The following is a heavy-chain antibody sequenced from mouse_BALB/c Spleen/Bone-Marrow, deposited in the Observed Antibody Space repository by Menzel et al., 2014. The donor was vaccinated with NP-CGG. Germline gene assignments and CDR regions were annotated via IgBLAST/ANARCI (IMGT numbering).Heavy chain of an antibody. J-gene: IGHJ2*01. CDR2: INPDSSTI. CDR1: GFDFSRYW. Sequence: EMQLQESGGGLVQPGGSLKLSCAASGFDFSRYWMSWVRQAPGKGLEWIGEINPDSSTINYTPSLKDKFIISRDNAKNTLYLQMRKVRSEDTALYYCARQGYYGYSDYWGQGTTLTVSS. D-gene: IGHD1-2*01. V-gene: IGHV4-1*02. CDR3: ARQGYYGYSDY.